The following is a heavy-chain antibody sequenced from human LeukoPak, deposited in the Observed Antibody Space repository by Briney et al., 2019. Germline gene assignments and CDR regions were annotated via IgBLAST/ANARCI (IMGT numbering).Heavy chain of an antibody. V-gene: IGHV1-46*01. CDR2: INPSGGST. CDR1: GYTFTSYY. Sequence: ASVKVSCKASGYTFTSYYIHWVRQAPGQGLEWMGIINPSGGSTNYAQKFQGRVTMTRDTSTSTVYMDLSSLRSEDTAVYYCARGGFNYNILTGAFDIWGQGTKVTVSS. CDR3: ARGGFNYNILTGAFDI. J-gene: IGHJ3*02. D-gene: IGHD3-9*01.